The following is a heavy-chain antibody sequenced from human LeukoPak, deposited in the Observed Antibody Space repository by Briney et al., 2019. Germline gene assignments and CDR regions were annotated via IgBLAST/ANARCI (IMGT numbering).Heavy chain of an antibody. D-gene: IGHD2-15*01. CDR3: ARFDCSGGSCSGIGRRNWFDP. Sequence: KPSETLSLTYTVSGGSISSSSYYWGWIRQPPGKGLEWIGSIYYSGSTYYNPSLKSRVTISVDTSKNQFSLKLSSVTAADTAVYYCARFDCSGGSCSGIGRRNWFDPWGQGTLVTVSS. CDR2: IYYSGST. J-gene: IGHJ5*02. V-gene: IGHV4-39*07. CDR1: GGSISSSSYY.